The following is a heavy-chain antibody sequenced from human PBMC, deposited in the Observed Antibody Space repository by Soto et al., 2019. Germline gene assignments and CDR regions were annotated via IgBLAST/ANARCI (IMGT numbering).Heavy chain of an antibody. CDR3: ARGAFGAYYLDS. V-gene: IGHV3-74*01. J-gene: IGHJ4*02. CDR2: IKGDVITT. CDR1: GFTFTNYW. Sequence: EVQLVESGGGLVQPGGSLRLSCVASGFTFTNYWIHWVRQTPGEGLVWVSRIKGDVITTNYADSVKGRFTISRDNAKNTVFLQMNSLRAEDTAVYYCARGAFGAYYLDSWGQGTLFIVS. D-gene: IGHD3-3*01.